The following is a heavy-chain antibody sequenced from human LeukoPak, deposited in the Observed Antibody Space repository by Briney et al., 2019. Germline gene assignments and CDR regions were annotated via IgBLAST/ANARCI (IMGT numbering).Heavy chain of an antibody. Sequence: GGSLRLSCAASGFLFSKNWMTWVRQAPGKGLEWVANIKDDGKDKYYVDSVKGRFTISKDNARNSLYLQMNSLRGDDTAIYYCARDRGRGFDLWGQGTLVTVSS. J-gene: IGHJ5*02. V-gene: IGHV3-7*01. CDR2: IKDDGKDK. CDR1: GFLFSKNW. CDR3: ARDRGRGFDL.